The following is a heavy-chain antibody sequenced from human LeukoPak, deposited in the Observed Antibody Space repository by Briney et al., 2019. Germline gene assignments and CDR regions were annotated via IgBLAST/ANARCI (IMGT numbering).Heavy chain of an antibody. CDR1: GFTFSSYG. V-gene: IGHV4-34*08. J-gene: IGHJ4*02. Sequence: GSLRLSCAASGFTFSSYGMHWVRQAPGKGLEWIGEINHSGNTNYNPSLKSRVTISVDTSKNQFSLKLSSVTAADTAVYYCATDSSGLNVDYWGQGTLVTVSS. CDR2: INHSGNT. D-gene: IGHD3-22*01. CDR3: ATDSSGLNVDY.